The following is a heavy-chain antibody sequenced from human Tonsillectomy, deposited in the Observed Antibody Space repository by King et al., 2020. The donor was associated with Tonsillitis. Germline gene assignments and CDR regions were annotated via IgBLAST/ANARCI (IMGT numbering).Heavy chain of an antibody. CDR2: IYYSGST. CDR3: ARHAAPGSGGDAFDI. J-gene: IGHJ3*02. D-gene: IGHD6-25*01. CDR1: GGSISSYY. Sequence: LQLQESGPGLVKPSETLSLTCTVSGGSISSYYWSWIRQPPGKGLEWIGYIYYSGSTNYNPSLKSRVTISVDTSKNQFSLKLSSVTAADTAVYYCARHAAPGSGGDAFDIWGQGTMVTVSS. V-gene: IGHV4-59*08.